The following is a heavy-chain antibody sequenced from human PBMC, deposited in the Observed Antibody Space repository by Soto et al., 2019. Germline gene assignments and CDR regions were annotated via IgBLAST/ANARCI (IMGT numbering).Heavy chain of an antibody. CDR1: GGSISSGGYY. D-gene: IGHD1-1*01. V-gene: IGHV4-31*03. CDR3: ARSPNENWFDP. Sequence: SETLSLTCTVSGGSISSGGYYWSWIRQHPGKGLGWIGYIYYSGSTYYNPSLKSRVTISIDTSKNQFSLKLSSVTAADTAVYYCARSPNENWFDPWGQGTLVTVS. CDR2: IYYSGST. J-gene: IGHJ5*02.